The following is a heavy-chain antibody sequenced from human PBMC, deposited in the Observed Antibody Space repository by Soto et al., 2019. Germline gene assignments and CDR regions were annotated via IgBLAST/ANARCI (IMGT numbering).Heavy chain of an antibody. V-gene: IGHV4-30-2*01. CDR2: IYHSGST. CDR1: CGSISSGGYS. D-gene: IGHD5-12*01. J-gene: IGHJ4*02. Sequence: QLQLQESGSGLVKPSQTLSLTCAVSCGSISSGGYSWHWIRQPPGKGLEWIGYIYHSGSTYYNPSLKSRVTVSVARAKDQFSLKLSSVSAAETAVYYCAAGGGLPRYYWGQGTLVTVSS. CDR3: AAGGGLPRYY.